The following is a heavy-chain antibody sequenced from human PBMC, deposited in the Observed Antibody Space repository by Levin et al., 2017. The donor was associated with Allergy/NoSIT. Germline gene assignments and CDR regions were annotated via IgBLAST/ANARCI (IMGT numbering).Heavy chain of an antibody. J-gene: IGHJ4*02. CDR3: ARDHDGEDEYFDF. D-gene: IGHD3-10*01. V-gene: IGHV3-7*01. CDR2: IKQDGSDK. CDR1: GFTFRTFW. Sequence: PGGSLRLSCAASGFTFRTFWMSWVRQAPGKGPEWVATIKQDGSDKYYVDSVEGRFTVSRDNAKNSLYLQMNSLRVEDTAVYYCARDHDGEDEYFDFWGQGTLVTVSS.